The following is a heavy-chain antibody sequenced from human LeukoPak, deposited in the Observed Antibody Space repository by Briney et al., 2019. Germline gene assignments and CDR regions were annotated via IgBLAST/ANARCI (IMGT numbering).Heavy chain of an antibody. V-gene: IGHV3-48*03. CDR2: ITPSGSDV. CDR3: VTGNYRSFYYYYMDV. CDR1: AISFRSYE. J-gene: IGHJ6*03. Sequence: PGGSLRLSCAASAISFRSYEVNWARQAPGKGLEWVSFITPSGSDVYYAESVRGRFATSRDNAKDSVFLHMNSLRVEDTAVYYCVTGNYRSFYYYYMDVWGKGTTVTVS. D-gene: IGHD1-7*01.